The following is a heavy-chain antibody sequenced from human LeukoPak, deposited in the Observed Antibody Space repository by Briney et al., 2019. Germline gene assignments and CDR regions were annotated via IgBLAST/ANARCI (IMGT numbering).Heavy chain of an antibody. CDR3: ARRGDNWGPFDY. J-gene: IGHJ4*02. V-gene: IGHV3-30*03. Sequence: GGSLRLSCAASGFTFSSYGMHWVRQAPGKGLEWVAVISYDGSNKYYADSVKGRFTISRDNSKNTLYLQMDSLRAEDTAVYYCARRGDNWGPFDYWGQGTLVTVSS. D-gene: IGHD7-27*01. CDR2: ISYDGSNK. CDR1: GFTFSSYG.